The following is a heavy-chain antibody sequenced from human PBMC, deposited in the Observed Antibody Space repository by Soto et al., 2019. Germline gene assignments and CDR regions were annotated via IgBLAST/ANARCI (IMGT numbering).Heavy chain of an antibody. D-gene: IGHD5-12*01. CDR1: GGSISSYY. V-gene: IGHV4-59*01. Sequence: SETLSLTCTVSGGSISSYYWSWIRQPPGKGLEWIGYIYYSGSTNYNPSLKSRVTISVDTSKNQFSLKLSSVTAADTAVYYCARVSGYASWYFDYWGQGTLVTAPQ. CDR2: IYYSGST. J-gene: IGHJ4*02. CDR3: ARVSGYASWYFDY.